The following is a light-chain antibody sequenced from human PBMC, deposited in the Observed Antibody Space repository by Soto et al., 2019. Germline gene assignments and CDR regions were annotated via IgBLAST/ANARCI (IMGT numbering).Light chain of an antibody. CDR3: RQEHDYPLT. CDR2: SAT. V-gene: IGKV1-6*01. Sequence: AIQMTQSPTYRSASVGDRVIITCRASQDISKDLGWYQQKPGKAPKFLIYSATSTQSGVPSTFSGSGFGTDFTLSISSLQPEDYATYYCRQEHDYPLTFGQGTKVAF. CDR1: QDISKD. J-gene: IGKJ1*01.